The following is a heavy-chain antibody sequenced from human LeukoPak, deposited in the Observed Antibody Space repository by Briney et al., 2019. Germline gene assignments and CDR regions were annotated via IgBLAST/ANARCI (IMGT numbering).Heavy chain of an antibody. D-gene: IGHD6-6*01. CDR2: ISSSSATI. J-gene: IGHJ6*03. CDR1: GFSLSAYN. V-gene: IGHV3-48*01. CDR3: ARDRHVPGLYYYYMDV. Sequence: GSLRLSCEGSGFSLSAYNMNWVRQAPGKGLESVSYISSSSATILYADSVKGRFTISRDNAKNSLYLQMNSLRPEDTAVYFCARDRHVPGLYYYYMDVWGKGTTVTVSS.